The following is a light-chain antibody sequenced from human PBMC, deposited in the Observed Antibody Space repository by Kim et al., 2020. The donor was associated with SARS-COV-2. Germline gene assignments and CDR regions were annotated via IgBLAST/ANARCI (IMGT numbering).Light chain of an antibody. J-gene: IGLJ3*02. CDR2: GVS. CDR3: ASYTSSTFWV. V-gene: IGLV2-14*04. CDR1: SSDVGGYDY. Sequence: GQSITISCTGTSSDVGGYDYVSWYQQHPGKAPKLMIYGVSQRPSGVSNRFSGSKSGNTASLTISGLQAEDEADYYCASYTSSTFWVFGGGTQLTVL.